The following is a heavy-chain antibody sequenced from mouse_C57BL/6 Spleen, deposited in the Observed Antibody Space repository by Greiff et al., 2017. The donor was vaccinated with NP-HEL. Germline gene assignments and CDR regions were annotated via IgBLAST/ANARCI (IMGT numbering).Heavy chain of an antibody. J-gene: IGHJ2*01. CDR1: GYSITSGYY. CDR2: ISYDGSN. Sequence: DVQLQESGPGLVKPSQSLSLTCSVTGYSITSGYYWNWIRQFPGNKLEWMGYISYDGSNNYNPSLKNRISITRDTSKNQFFLKLNSVTTEDTATYYCAREIYYGNYLFFDYWGQGTTLTVSS. D-gene: IGHD2-1*01. V-gene: IGHV3-6*01. CDR3: AREIYYGNYLFFDY.